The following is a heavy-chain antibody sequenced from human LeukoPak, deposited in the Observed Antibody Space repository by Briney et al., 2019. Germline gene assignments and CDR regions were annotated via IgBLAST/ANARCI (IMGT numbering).Heavy chain of an antibody. V-gene: IGHV3-23*01. J-gene: IGHJ5*02. CDR3: AKDQYSSGNWFDP. CDR1: GFTFSRYA. D-gene: IGHD6-25*01. Sequence: GGSLRLSWAASGFTFSRYAMSWVRQAPGKGLEWVSGISGSGGSTYYADSVKGRFTISRDNSKNTLYLQMNSLRAEDTAIYYCAKDQYSSGNWFDPWGQGTLVTVSS. CDR2: ISGSGGST.